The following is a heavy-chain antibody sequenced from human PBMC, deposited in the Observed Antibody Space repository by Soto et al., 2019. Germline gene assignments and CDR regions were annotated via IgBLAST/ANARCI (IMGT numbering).Heavy chain of an antibody. Sequence: PGGSLRLSCAASGFTVSSNYMSWVRQAPGKGLEWVSVIYSGGSTYYADSVKGRFTISRDNSKNTLYLQMNSLRAEDTAVYYCARYPVQQKDERVPYGMDVWGQGTTVTVSS. CDR1: GFTVSSNY. V-gene: IGHV3-66*01. J-gene: IGHJ6*02. CDR3: ARYPVQQKDERVPYGMDV. D-gene: IGHD1-1*01. CDR2: IYSGGST.